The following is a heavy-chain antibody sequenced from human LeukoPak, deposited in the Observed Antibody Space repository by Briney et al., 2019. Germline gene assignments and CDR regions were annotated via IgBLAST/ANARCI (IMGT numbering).Heavy chain of an antibody. CDR3: ARGYYASGEGY. Sequence: ASVKVSFKASGYIFTPYYMHWVRQAPGQGLEWMGWINPNSGGTNYAQKFQGRVTMTRDTSISTAYMELSSLRSDDTAVYYCARGYYASGEGYWGQGTLVTVSS. CDR1: GYIFTPYY. J-gene: IGHJ4*02. V-gene: IGHV1-2*02. D-gene: IGHD3-10*01. CDR2: INPNSGGT.